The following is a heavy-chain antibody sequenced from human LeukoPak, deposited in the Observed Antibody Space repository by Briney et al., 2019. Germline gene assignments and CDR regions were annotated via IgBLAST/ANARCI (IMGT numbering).Heavy chain of an antibody. Sequence: ASVKVSCRASGYTFTIYYMHWVRQAPGQGLEWMGIINPSGGSTSYAQKFQGRVTMTRDTSTSTVYMELSSLRSEDTAVYYCARKIAVAGYFDYWGQGTLVTVSS. CDR2: INPSGGST. CDR1: GYTFTIYY. CDR3: ARKIAVAGYFDY. J-gene: IGHJ4*02. D-gene: IGHD6-19*01. V-gene: IGHV1-46*01.